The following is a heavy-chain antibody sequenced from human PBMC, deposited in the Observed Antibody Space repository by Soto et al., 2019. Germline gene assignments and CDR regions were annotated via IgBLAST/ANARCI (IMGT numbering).Heavy chain of an antibody. CDR1: GFTFSNYA. CDR2: ISGSGST. Sequence: EVQLLESGGGLVQPGGSLRLSCAASGFTFSNYAMNWVRQAPGKGLGWVSAISGSGSTYYADSVKGRVTISRDNSKNTPYLQMNSLRAEDKAVYYCAKVPLRLDYFDYWGPGNLVAVSS. CDR3: AKVPLRLDYFDY. J-gene: IGHJ4*02. D-gene: IGHD5-12*01. V-gene: IGHV3-23*01.